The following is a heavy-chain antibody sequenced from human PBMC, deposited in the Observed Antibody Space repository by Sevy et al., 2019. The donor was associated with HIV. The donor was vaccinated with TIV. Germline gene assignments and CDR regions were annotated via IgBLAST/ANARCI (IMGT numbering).Heavy chain of an antibody. V-gene: IGHV3-74*01. Sequence: GGSLRLSCAASGFTLTNYWMHWVRQAPGKGLVWVSRVDNDGSGTNYADSVKGRFTISRDNAKNTVYLQMNSLRAEDTAVYHCTRDMYGIDYWGQGTLVNVSS. CDR3: TRDMYGIDY. CDR2: VDNDGSGT. J-gene: IGHJ4*02. D-gene: IGHD2-8*01. CDR1: GFTLTNYW.